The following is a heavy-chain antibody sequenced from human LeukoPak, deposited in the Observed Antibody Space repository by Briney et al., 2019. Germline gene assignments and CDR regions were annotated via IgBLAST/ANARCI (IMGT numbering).Heavy chain of an antibody. V-gene: IGHV1-2*02. J-gene: IGHJ3*02. CDR3: ARGVEDFWRGPSIASDI. D-gene: IGHD3-3*01. CDR1: GYTFTGYY. Sequence: ASVKVSCKASGYTFTGYYMHWVRQAPGQGLEWRGWINPNSGGTNYAQKFQGRVTMTRDTSISTAYMELSRLRADDTAVSYCARGVEDFWRGPSIASDIWGQGTMVTVSS. CDR2: INPNSGGT.